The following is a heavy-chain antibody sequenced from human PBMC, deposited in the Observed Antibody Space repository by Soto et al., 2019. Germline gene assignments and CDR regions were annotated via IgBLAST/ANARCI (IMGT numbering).Heavy chain of an antibody. J-gene: IGHJ6*02. D-gene: IGHD2-2*01. CDR2: ISAYNGNA. Sequence: KVSCKASGYTFTSYGISWVRQAPGQGLEWMGWISAYNGNANYAQKLQGRVTMTTDTSTSTAYMELRSLRSDDTAVYYCARVGGYCSSTSCYYYYYGMDVWGQGTTVTVSS. CDR3: ARVGGYCSSTSCYYYYYGMDV. CDR1: GYTFTSYG. V-gene: IGHV1-18*04.